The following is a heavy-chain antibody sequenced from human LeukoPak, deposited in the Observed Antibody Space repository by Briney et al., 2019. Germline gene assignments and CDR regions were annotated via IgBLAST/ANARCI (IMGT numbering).Heavy chain of an antibody. CDR2: IHYNGRT. J-gene: IGHJ5*01. CDR3: ARDDNGDSNWFVS. V-gene: IGHV4-39*02. Sequence: PSETLSLTSTVSAGSVSSSSYYWDCVRQPPGKGLEWIGAIHYNGRTFYNPSLRIRVTISVDTSKNQFSLKLSSVTTADTAVYYFARDDNGDSNWFVSWGQGTLVTVSS. CDR1: AGSVSSSSYY. D-gene: IGHD4/OR15-4a*01.